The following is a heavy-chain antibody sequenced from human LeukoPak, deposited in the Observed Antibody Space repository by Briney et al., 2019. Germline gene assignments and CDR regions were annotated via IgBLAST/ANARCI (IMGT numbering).Heavy chain of an antibody. J-gene: IGHJ4*02. CDR3: AKDGVATITYDY. D-gene: IGHD5-12*01. V-gene: IGHV3-23*01. Sequence: GGSLRLSCAASGFTFSSYAMSWVRQVPGKGLEWVSVISGSGGATYYADSVKGRFTISRDNSKNTLYLQMNSLRAEDTAVYYCAKDGVATITYDYWGQGTLVTVSS. CDR1: GFTFSSYA. CDR2: ISGSGGAT.